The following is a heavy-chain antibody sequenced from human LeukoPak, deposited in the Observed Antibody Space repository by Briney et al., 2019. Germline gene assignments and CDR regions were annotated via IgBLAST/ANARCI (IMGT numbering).Heavy chain of an antibody. CDR2: ISSSGSTI. D-gene: IGHD3-16*01. CDR3: AKDNSFLPGAMPTGY. V-gene: IGHV3-48*03. J-gene: IGHJ4*02. CDR1: GFTFSSYE. Sequence: PGGSLRLSCAASGFTFSSYEMNWVRQAPGKGLEWVSYISSSGSTIYYADSVKGRFTISRDNAKNSLYLQMNSLRAEDTAVYYCAKDNSFLPGAMPTGYWGQGTLVTVSS.